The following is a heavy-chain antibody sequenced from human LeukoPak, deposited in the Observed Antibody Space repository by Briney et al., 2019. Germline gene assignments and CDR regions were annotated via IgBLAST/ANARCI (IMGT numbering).Heavy chain of an antibody. V-gene: IGHV3-30*04. CDR3: ALGYCSGGSCSPFQR. D-gene: IGHD2-15*01. J-gene: IGHJ1*01. Sequence: GGSLRLSCAASGFTFSSYSMHWVRQAPGKGLEWMAIISSDGNDKFYADSLKGRFTISRDNSKNTLYLQMDSLRPEDTGVYYCALGYCSGGSCSPFQRWGQGTLVTVSS. CDR1: GFTFSSYS. CDR2: ISSDGNDK.